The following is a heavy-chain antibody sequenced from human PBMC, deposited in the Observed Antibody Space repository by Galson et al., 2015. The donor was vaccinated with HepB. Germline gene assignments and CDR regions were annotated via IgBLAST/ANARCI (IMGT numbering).Heavy chain of an antibody. D-gene: IGHD4-17*01. J-gene: IGHJ4*02. CDR3: ATLGTVTTKNFDY. Sequence: QSGAEVKKLGESLRISCEGSGYSFTSYWISWVRQMPGKGLEWMGRIDPSDSYTNYSPSFQGHVTISADKSISTAYLQWSSLKASDTAMYYCATLGTVTTKNFDYWGQGTLVTVSS. CDR2: IDPSDSYT. CDR1: GYSFTSYW. V-gene: IGHV5-10-1*01.